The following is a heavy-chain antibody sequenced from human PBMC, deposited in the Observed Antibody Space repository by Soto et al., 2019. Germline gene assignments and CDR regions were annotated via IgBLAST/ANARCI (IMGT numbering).Heavy chain of an antibody. D-gene: IGHD6-19*01. CDR1: GGSISSYY. CDR2: IYYSGST. J-gene: IGHJ6*02. Sequence: PSETLSLTCTVSGGSISSYYWSWIQQPPGKGLEWIGYIYYSGSTNYNPSLKSRVTISVDTSKNQFSLKLSSVTAADTAVYYCARVIAVAGTGYYYGMDVWGQGTTVTVSS. CDR3: ARVIAVAGTGYYYGMDV. V-gene: IGHV4-59*01.